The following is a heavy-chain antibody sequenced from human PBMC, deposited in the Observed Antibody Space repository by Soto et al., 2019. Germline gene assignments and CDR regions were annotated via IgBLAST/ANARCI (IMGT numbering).Heavy chain of an antibody. D-gene: IGHD1-26*01. CDR1: GFSISSGYY. J-gene: IGHJ4*02. Sequence: SETLSLTCTVSGFSISSGYYWGWVRQPPGKGLEWVGSMYQSGTTYYNPSLKSRVTISINTSKNQFSLKLTSVTAADTAVYYCARDWYRDGYKGGYFDYWGQGTLVTVSS. V-gene: IGHV4-38-2*02. CDR3: ARDWYRDGYKGGYFDY. CDR2: MYQSGTT.